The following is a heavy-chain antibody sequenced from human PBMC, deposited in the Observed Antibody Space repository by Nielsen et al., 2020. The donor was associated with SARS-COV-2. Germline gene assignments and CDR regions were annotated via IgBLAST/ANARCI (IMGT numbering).Heavy chain of an antibody. CDR2: ISYDGSNK. Sequence: GGSLRLSSAASGFTFSTYGMHWVRQAPGKGLEWVAAISYDGSNKYYVDSVKGRFTISRDNSKNTLYLQMSSLREEDTAVYYCAKDWTAIVVVPSGGVDYWGQGTLVTVSS. V-gene: IGHV3-30*18. CDR3: AKDWTAIVVVPSGGVDY. CDR1: GFTFSTYG. D-gene: IGHD2-15*01. J-gene: IGHJ4*02.